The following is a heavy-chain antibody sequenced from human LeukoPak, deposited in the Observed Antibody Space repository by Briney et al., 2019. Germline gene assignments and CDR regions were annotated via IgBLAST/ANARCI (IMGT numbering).Heavy chain of an antibody. Sequence: SGTLSLTCAVSGASISSPNWWNWVRQSPGKELEWVGEISHSGSINYNPSLKSRVTISIDKSKNDFSLKLNSVTAADTAVYYCASQPRYYDYVWGSYRFDYWGQGTLVTVSS. CDR2: ISHSGSI. J-gene: IGHJ4*02. V-gene: IGHV4-4*02. CDR3: ASQPRYYDYVWGSYRFDY. CDR1: GASISSPNW. D-gene: IGHD3-16*02.